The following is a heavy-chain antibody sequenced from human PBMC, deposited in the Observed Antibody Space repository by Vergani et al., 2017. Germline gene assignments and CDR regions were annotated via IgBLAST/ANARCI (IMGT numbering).Heavy chain of an antibody. CDR1: GFIFTNYA. CDR2: ISARGSST. J-gene: IGHJ4*02. CDR3: AKDPDGSGSYAADY. D-gene: IGHD6-19*01. Sequence: VQLLESGGGLVQPGGSLRLSCAASGFIFTNYAMSWVRQAPGQGLEWVSAISARGSSTYYADSVKGRFTISRDNSKNTLHLQMNSLSAEDTALYYCAKDPDGSGSYAADYWGQGTLVTVSS. V-gene: IGHV3-23*01.